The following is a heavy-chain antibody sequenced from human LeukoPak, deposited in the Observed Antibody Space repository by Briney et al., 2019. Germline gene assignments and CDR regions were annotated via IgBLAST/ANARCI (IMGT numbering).Heavy chain of an antibody. D-gene: IGHD6-13*01. CDR3: ARVDVDGSSRDY. Sequence: PGGSLRLSCAASGFTFSSYAMPWVRQAPGKGLEYVSAISSNGGSTYYANSVKGRFTISRDNSKNTLYLQMGSLRAEDMAVYYCARVDVDGSSRDYWGQGTLVTVSS. CDR2: ISSNGGST. CDR1: GFTFSSYA. J-gene: IGHJ4*02. V-gene: IGHV3-64*01.